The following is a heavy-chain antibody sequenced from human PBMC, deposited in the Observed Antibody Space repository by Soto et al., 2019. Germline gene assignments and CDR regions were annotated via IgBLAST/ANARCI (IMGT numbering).Heavy chain of an antibody. CDR2: IIPIFRTP. D-gene: IGHD3-3*02. V-gene: IGHV1-69*12. J-gene: IGHJ6*02. CDR3: ARDKDRQQLGGNYYYGLDV. Sequence: QVQLVQSGAEVKKPGSSVKVSCKASGGTFSNSAISWVRQAPGQGLEWMGGIIPIFRTPDYAQKIQGRVTITADESTSTAYMELSSLRSEDTAVYYCARDKDRQQLGGNYYYGLDVWGQGTTVTVSS. CDR1: GGTFSNSA.